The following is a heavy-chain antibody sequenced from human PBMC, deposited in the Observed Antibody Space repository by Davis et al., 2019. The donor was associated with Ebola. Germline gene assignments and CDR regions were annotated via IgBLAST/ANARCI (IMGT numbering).Heavy chain of an antibody. CDR1: GGSISSSSYQ. Sequence: MPSETLSLTCTVPGGSISSSSYQWGWIRQTPGKVLEWIGSIYYRGSTYYNPSLRSRVIISIDTSNNQFSLKLNSVTAADTAVYYCAREFSARRSPQLGFDSWGQGTLVTVSS. CDR3: AREFSARRSPQLGFDS. CDR2: IYYRGST. D-gene: IGHD5-24*01. V-gene: IGHV4-39*02. J-gene: IGHJ4*02.